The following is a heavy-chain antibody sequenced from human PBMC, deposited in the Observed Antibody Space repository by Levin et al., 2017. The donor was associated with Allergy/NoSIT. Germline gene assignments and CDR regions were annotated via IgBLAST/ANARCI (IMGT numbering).Heavy chain of an antibody. Sequence: ASVKVSCKASGYTFTTYGISWVRQAPGRGPEWMGWITPNNGDTKYPKKLQDRVTLTTDTSTSTAYMELRSLRPDDTAVYYCARGCGDSPLVCYWGQGTLVTVSS. CDR3: ARGCGDSPLVCY. CDR2: ITPNNGDT. D-gene: IGHD4-17*01. CDR1: GYTFTTYG. V-gene: IGHV1-18*01. J-gene: IGHJ4*02.